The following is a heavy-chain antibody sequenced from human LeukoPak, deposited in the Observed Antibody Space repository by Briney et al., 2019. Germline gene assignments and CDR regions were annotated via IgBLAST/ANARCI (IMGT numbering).Heavy chain of an antibody. CDR2: IYTSGST. V-gene: IGHV4-4*07. J-gene: IGHJ3*02. Sequence: SETLSLTCTVSGGSISSYYWSWIRQPAGKGLEWIGRIYTSGSTNYNPSLKSRVTISVDTSKNQFSLKLSSVTAADTAVYYCARVYCSSTSCPDAFDIWGQGTMVTVSS. D-gene: IGHD2-2*01. CDR3: ARVYCSSTSCPDAFDI. CDR1: GGSISSYY.